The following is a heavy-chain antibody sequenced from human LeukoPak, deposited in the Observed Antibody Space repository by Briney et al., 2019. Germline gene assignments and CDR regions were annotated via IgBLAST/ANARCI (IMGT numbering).Heavy chain of an antibody. CDR3: ARDSGNYHYDMDV. J-gene: IGHJ6*02. CDR1: GYSFTSHH. CDR2: KFSHDGTT. Sequence: ASVKVSCKTSGYSFTSHHVHWVRQAPGQGLDWMGVKFSHDGTTSYTQNFQGRLTMTSDTSTSTVYMELSILRSEDTAVYYCARDSGNYHYDMDVWGQGTTVIVSS. D-gene: IGHD3-10*01. V-gene: IGHV1-46*01.